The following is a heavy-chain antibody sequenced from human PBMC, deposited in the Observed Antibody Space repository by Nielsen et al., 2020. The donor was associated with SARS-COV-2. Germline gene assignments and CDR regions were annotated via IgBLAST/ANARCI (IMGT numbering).Heavy chain of an antibody. D-gene: IGHD3-10*01. Sequence: GGSLRLSCAASGFTFSSYAMHWVRQAPGKGLEWVAVISYDGSNKYYADSVKGRFTISRDNSKNTLYLQMNSLRAEDTAVYYCARDGVLLWFGDQGMDVWGQGTTVTVSS. CDR2: ISYDGSNK. CDR3: ARDGVLLWFGDQGMDV. V-gene: IGHV3-30-3*01. J-gene: IGHJ6*02. CDR1: GFTFSSYA.